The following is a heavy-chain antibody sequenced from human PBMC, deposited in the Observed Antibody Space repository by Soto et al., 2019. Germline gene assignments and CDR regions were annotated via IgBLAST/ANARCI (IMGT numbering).Heavy chain of an antibody. D-gene: IGHD3-10*01. CDR1: GFTFSSYS. CDR3: ARESTMVRGVNWFDP. J-gene: IGHJ5*02. Sequence: PGGSLRLSCAASGFTFSSYSMNWVRQAPGKGLEWVSYISSSSSTIYYADSVKGRFTISRDNAKNSLYLQMNSLRAEDTAVYYCARESTMVRGVNWFDPWGQGTLVTVSS. V-gene: IGHV3-48*01. CDR2: ISSSSSTI.